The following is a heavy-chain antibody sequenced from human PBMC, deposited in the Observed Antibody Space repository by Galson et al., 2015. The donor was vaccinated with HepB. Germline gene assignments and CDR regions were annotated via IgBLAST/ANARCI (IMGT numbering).Heavy chain of an antibody. CDR2: IKRDGSET. V-gene: IGHV3-7*03. J-gene: IGHJ4*02. Sequence: SLRLSRAASGFTLSSHWMNWVRQAPGKGLEWVANIKRDGSETYYVDSLKGRFTISRDNARNSLYLQMNSLRAEDTAVYYCAGGSGWLIDFWGQGTLVAVSS. D-gene: IGHD6-19*01. CDR3: AGGSGWLIDF. CDR1: GFTLSSHW.